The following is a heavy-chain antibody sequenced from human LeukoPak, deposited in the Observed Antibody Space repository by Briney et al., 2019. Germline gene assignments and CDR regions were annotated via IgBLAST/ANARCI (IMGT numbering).Heavy chain of an antibody. V-gene: IGHV1-2*02. CDR1: GYSFTGYY. CDR3: ARESSASFDY. Sequence: ASVKVSCKASGYSFTGYYMHWVRQAPGQGLEWMGWINPNSGDTNYAQKFQGRVTVTRDTSITTVYMELSILRSDDTAVYYCARESSASFDYSGRGTLVTVSS. J-gene: IGHJ4*02. D-gene: IGHD6-25*01. CDR2: INPNSGDT.